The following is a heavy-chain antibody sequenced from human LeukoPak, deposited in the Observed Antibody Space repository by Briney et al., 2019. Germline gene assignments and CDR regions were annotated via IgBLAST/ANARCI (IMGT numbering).Heavy chain of an antibody. D-gene: IGHD1-26*01. V-gene: IGHV4-34*01. CDR3: ATNVGATTSDWFDP. CDR2: INHSGST. CDR1: GGSFSGYY. Sequence: MPSETLSLTCAVYGGSFSGYYWSWIRQPPGKGLEWIGEINHSGSTNYNPSLKSRVTISVDTSKNQFSPKLSSVTAADTAVYYCATNVGATTSDWFDPWGQGTLVTVSS. J-gene: IGHJ5*02.